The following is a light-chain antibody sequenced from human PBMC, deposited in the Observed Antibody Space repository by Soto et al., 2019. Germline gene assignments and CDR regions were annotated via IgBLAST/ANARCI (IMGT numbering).Light chain of an antibody. Sequence: DIQMTQSPSSLSASVGDRFTITFRASQSISTYLIWYQQKPGKAPKLLIYATSSLQTGVSSRFSGSGSGTDFTLTISNLQPEDFATYYCQQTSSTPTFGGGTKVDI. J-gene: IGKJ4*01. CDR2: ATS. CDR3: QQTSSTPT. V-gene: IGKV1-39*01. CDR1: QSISTY.